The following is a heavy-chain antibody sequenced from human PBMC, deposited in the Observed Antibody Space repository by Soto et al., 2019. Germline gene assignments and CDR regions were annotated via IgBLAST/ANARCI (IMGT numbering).Heavy chain of an antibody. Sequence: QVQLQESGPGLVKPSETLSLTCTVSGGSLTKYYWSWIRQPAGKGLEWIGRISTSGNVVSKASPRSRLTMSVDPSKNQFSLRLTSVTAADTAVYYCARDNNDFWSLYPLAFDYWGQGALVTVSS. CDR3: ARDNNDFWSLYPLAFDY. CDR1: GGSLTKYY. D-gene: IGHD3-3*01. CDR2: ISTSGNV. V-gene: IGHV4-4*07. J-gene: IGHJ4*02.